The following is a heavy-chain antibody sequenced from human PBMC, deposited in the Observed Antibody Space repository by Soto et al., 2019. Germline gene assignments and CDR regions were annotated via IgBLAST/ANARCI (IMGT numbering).Heavy chain of an antibody. CDR2: ISYDGSNK. D-gene: IGHD6-13*01. CDR3: ARESSSSRMVGWFDP. J-gene: IGHJ5*02. CDR1: GFTFSSYA. Sequence: QVQLVESGGGVVQPGRSLRLSCAASGFTFSSYAMHWVRQAPGKGLEWVAVISYDGSNKYYADSVKGRFTISSDNSKNTLYLQMNSLRAEDTAVYYCARESSSSRMVGWFDPWGQGTLVTVSS. V-gene: IGHV3-30-3*01.